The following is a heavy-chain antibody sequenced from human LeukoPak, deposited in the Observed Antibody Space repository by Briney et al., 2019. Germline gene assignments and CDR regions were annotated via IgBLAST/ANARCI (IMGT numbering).Heavy chain of an antibody. CDR2: IYPGDSVT. CDR3: ARRSGYGYYFDY. V-gene: IGHV5-51*01. J-gene: IGHJ4*02. CDR1: GDSFISYW. D-gene: IGHD5-12*01. Sequence: GESPQFPSKGAGDSFISYWIGCVRRMPRKSRVWLGIIYPGDSVTRHSASFQGQVTMSVDKSISTAYLQWSSLKASDTAMYYCARRSGYGYYFDYWGRGTLVTVSS.